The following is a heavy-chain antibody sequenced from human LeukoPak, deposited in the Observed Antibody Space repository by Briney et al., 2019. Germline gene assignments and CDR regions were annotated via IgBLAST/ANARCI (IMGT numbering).Heavy chain of an antibody. CDR3: AQSHILTGYPRFDP. Sequence: VASVKVSCKASGYTFTGYYMHWVRQAPGQGLEWMGWINPNSGGTNYAQKFQGRVTMTRDTSISTAYMELSRLRSDDTAVYYCAQSHILTGYPRFDPWGQGTLVTVSS. CDR1: GYTFTGYY. CDR2: INPNSGGT. D-gene: IGHD3-9*01. J-gene: IGHJ5*02. V-gene: IGHV1-2*02.